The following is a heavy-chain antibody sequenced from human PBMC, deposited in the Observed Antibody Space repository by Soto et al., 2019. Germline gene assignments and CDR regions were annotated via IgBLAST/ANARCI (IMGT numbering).Heavy chain of an antibody. CDR1: RGSISSSSYY. CDR2: IYYSGST. Sequence: QLQLQESGPGLVKPSETLSLTCTVSRGSISSSSYYWGWTRQPPGKGLEWIGSIYYSGSTYNNPSLKSRVTISVDTSKNQFSLKLSSVTAADTGVYYCARLPPKKDRPRVKQLGFTDKDAFDIWGQGTMVTVST. V-gene: IGHV4-39*01. CDR3: ARLPPKKDRPRVKQLGFTDKDAFDI. D-gene: IGHD6-6*01. J-gene: IGHJ3*02.